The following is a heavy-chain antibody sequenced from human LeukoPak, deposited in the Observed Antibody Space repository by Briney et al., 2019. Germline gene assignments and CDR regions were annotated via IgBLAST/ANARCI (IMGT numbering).Heavy chain of an antibody. D-gene: IGHD2-15*01. CDR2: ISGSGTAT. Sequence: GGSLRLSCVASGFTFRSYAMNWVRQAPGKGLKWVSTISGSGTATYYADSVKGRFTISRDNSKNTLYLQMNGLRAEDTAVYYCAKKTPFDYWGQGTLVTVSS. V-gene: IGHV3-23*01. CDR1: GFTFRSYA. CDR3: AKKTPFDY. J-gene: IGHJ4*02.